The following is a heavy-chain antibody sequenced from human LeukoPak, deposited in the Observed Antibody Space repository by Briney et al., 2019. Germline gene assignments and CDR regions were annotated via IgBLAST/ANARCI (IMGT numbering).Heavy chain of an antibody. J-gene: IGHJ6*02. V-gene: IGHV3-21*01. CDR3: AREDGYSPPGYYYDSSAGCMDV. Sequence: GGSLRLSCAASGFTFSSYSMNWVRQAPGKGLEWVSSISSSSSYIYYADSVKGRFTISRDNAKNSLYLQMNSLRAEDTAVYYCAREDGYSPPGYYYDSSAGCMDVWGQGTTVTVSS. CDR1: GFTFSSYS. CDR2: ISSSSSYI. D-gene: IGHD3-22*01.